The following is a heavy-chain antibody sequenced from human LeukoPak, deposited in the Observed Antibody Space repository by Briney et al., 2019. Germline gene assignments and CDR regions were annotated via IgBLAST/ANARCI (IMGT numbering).Heavy chain of an antibody. Sequence: SETLSLTCTVSGGSISSYYWSWIRQPPGKGLEWIGYIYYSGSTNYNPSLKSRVTISVDTSKNQFSLKLSSVTAADTAVYYCARQDFVGGYFDYWGQGTLVTVSS. CDR2: IYYSGST. V-gene: IGHV4-59*01. CDR1: GGSISSYY. J-gene: IGHJ4*02. D-gene: IGHD2-15*01. CDR3: ARQDFVGGYFDY.